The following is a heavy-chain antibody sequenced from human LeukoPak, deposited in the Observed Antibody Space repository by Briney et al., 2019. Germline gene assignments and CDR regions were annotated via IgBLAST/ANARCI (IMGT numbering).Heavy chain of an antibody. J-gene: IGHJ3*01. CDR1: GFTFSSYG. CDR3: ARAGYDTNWRTSVFGV. Sequence: GGSPRLSCAASGFTFSSYGMHWVRQAPGKGLEWVAFIRYDGSNKYYADSVKGRFTISRDNSKNTLYLQMNSLRAEDTAVYYCARAGYDTNWRTSVFGVWGQGTMVTVSS. V-gene: IGHV3-30*02. CDR2: IRYDGSNK. D-gene: IGHD1-1*01.